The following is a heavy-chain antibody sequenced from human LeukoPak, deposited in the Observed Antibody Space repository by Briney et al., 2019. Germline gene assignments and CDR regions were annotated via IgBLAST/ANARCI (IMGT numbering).Heavy chain of an antibody. J-gene: IGHJ4*02. CDR2: IYYSGST. CDR3: ARAAVIAAAAPFDY. Sequence: SETLSLTCTVSGGSISSSSYYWGWIRQPPGKGLEWIGSIYYSGSTYYNPSLKSRVTISVDTSKNQFSLKLSSVTAADTAVYYCARAAVIAAAAPFDYWGQGTLVTVSS. CDR1: GGSISSSSYY. D-gene: IGHD6-13*01. V-gene: IGHV4-39*01.